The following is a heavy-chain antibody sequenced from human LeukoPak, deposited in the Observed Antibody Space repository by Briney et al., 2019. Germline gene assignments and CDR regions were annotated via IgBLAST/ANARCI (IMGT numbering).Heavy chain of an antibody. D-gene: IGHD4-17*01. CDR2: IDHRGRT. V-gene: IGHV4-34*01. Sequence: SETLSLTCAVYGGSFSAYYWRWTWVRQPPGKGLEWIGEIDHRGRTNYSPSLKSRVTISVDTSKNQFSLKLTSMTAADTAVYYCARADHRDYTFYHYYGMDVWGQGTTVTVSS. CDR3: ARADHRDYTFYHYYGMDV. J-gene: IGHJ6*02. CDR1: GGSFSAYY.